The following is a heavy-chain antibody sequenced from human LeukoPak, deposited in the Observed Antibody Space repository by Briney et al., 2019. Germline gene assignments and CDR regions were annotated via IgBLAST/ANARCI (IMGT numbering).Heavy chain of an antibody. CDR2: IKEDGSEK. Sequence: GGSLRLSCAASGFTFSTYWMSWVRQAPGRGLEWVANIKEDGSEKHYVDSVKGRFTISGDNAKNSLYLQMNSLRAEDTAVYFCARLRAFDVWGQGTMVTVSS. V-gene: IGHV3-7*05. J-gene: IGHJ3*01. CDR1: GFTFSTYW. CDR3: ARLRAFDV.